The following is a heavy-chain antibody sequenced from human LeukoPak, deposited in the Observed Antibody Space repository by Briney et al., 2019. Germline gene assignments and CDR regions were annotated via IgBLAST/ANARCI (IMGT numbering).Heavy chain of an antibody. D-gene: IGHD4-23*01. V-gene: IGHV3-7*01. J-gene: IGHJ6*02. CDR1: GFTFSSYW. CDR3: AREKTTVVTGFYYYYYYGMDV. CDR2: IKQDGSEK. Sequence: GGSLRLSCAASGFTFSSYWMSWVRQAPGKGLEWVANIKQDGSEKYYVDSVKGRFTISRDNAKNSLYLQMNSLRAEDTAVYYCAREKTTVVTGFYYYYYYGMDVWGQGTTVTVSS.